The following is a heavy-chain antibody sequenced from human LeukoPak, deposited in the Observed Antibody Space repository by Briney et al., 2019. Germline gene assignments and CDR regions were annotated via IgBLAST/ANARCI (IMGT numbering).Heavy chain of an antibody. CDR3: ASRPFLYGFRTYFDN. Sequence: SETLSLTCAVYGGSFSAFHWNWIRQSHAKGLEWLGEMKQSGTPRYNPSLQSRVTISVDKSKNQFSLNVRSVTAADTAVYYCASRPFLYGFRTYFDNWAQGTLVTVSS. CDR1: GGSFSAFH. CDR2: MKQSGTP. D-gene: IGHD3-10*01. J-gene: IGHJ4*02. V-gene: IGHV4-34*01.